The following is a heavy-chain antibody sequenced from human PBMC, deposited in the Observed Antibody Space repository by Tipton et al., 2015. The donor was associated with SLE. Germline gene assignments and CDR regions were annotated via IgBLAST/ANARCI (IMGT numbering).Heavy chain of an antibody. CDR1: GFTFSSYG. Sequence: SLRLSCAASGFTFSSYGMHWVRQAPGKGLEWVAVISYDGSNKYYADSVKGRFTISRDNSKNTLYLQMNSLRAEDTAVYYCAKARSGSPHYYYYGMDVWGQGPTVTVSS. CDR3: AKARSGSPHYYYYGMDV. CDR2: ISYDGSNK. J-gene: IGHJ6*02. V-gene: IGHV3-30*18. D-gene: IGHD3-3*01.